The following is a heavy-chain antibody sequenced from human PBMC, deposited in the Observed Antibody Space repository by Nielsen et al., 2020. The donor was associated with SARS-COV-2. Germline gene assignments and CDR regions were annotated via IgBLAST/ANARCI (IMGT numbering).Heavy chain of an antibody. CDR3: AREGQDDSGTERRGMDV. CDR2: IYPGDSDT. Sequence: GESLKISCKGSGYSFTSYWIGWVRQMPGKGLEWMGIIYPGDSDTRYSPSFQGQVTISTDKSISTAYLQWSSLKASDTGIYYCAREGQDDSGTERRGMDVWGQGTTVTVSS. CDR1: GYSFTSYW. D-gene: IGHD3-10*01. J-gene: IGHJ6*02. V-gene: IGHV5-51*01.